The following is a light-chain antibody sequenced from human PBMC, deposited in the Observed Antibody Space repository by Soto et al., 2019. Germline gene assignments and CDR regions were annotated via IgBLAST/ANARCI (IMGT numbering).Light chain of an antibody. V-gene: IGKV3-20*01. J-gene: IGKJ1*01. CDR2: GTS. Sequence: EIVLTHSPGTLSLSPGERATLSCRASQSLSSSYLAWYQQKPGQAPRLLIYGTSIRATGIPDRFSGSGSGTHFTLTINRLEPEDFAVYYCQRFGTSPQWTVGQGTKVDIK. CDR1: QSLSSSY. CDR3: QRFGTSPQWT.